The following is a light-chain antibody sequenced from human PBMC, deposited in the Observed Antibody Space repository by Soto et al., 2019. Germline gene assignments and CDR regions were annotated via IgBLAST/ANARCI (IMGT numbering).Light chain of an antibody. V-gene: IGKV3-15*01. CDR1: QSVSSN. J-gene: IGKJ4*01. CDR2: GAS. Sequence: EIVMTQSPATLSVSPGERATLSCRASQSVSSNLAWYQQKPGQAPRLLIYGASTRATGIPARFSGSGYGTEFTLTISSLQSEDLAVYYCQQYNNWPPTFGGGTKVEIK. CDR3: QQYNNWPPT.